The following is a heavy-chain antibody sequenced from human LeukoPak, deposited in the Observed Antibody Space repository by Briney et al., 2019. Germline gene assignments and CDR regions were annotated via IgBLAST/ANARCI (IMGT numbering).Heavy chain of an antibody. J-gene: IGHJ1*01. D-gene: IGHD3-22*01. CDR2: IIPIIGIA. V-gene: IGHV1-69*04. Sequence: ASVKVSCKASGATFSSYAISWVRQAPGQGLEWRGRIIPIIGIANYAQTFPGRVTITTDESTSTAYMELNSLRSEDTAVYFCARHPVGSGYYYSPFQHWGQGTLVTVSS. CDR3: ARHPVGSGYYYSPFQH. CDR1: GATFSSYA.